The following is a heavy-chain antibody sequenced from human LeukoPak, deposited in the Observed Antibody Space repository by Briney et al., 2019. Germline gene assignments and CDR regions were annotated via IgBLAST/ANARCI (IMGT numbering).Heavy chain of an antibody. CDR3: ARSRLGPYILTGYTDFDY. Sequence: GGSLRLSCAASGFTVSSNYMSCVRQAPGKGPEWVSGIYSGGSTYYADSVKGRFTISRDNSKNTRYLQMNSLRAEDTAVYYCARSRLGPYILTGYTDFDYWGQGTLVTVSS. CDR2: IYSGGST. V-gene: IGHV3-66*01. CDR1: GFTVSSNY. D-gene: IGHD3-9*01. J-gene: IGHJ4*02.